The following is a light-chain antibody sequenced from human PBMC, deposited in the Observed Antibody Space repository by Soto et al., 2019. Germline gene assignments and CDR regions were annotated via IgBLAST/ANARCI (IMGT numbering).Light chain of an antibody. J-gene: IGKJ1*01. V-gene: IGKV3-20*01. CDR2: GAS. CDR3: HQYGGPPRT. Sequence: EIVLTQSPGTLSLSLGERATLSCRASQSVTSNSLSWYQQKHGQAPRLLIYGASTRVTGIPDRFSGSGSGTEFTFTISRLEPEDFALYYCHQYGGPPRTFGQGTKVEIK. CDR1: QSVTSNS.